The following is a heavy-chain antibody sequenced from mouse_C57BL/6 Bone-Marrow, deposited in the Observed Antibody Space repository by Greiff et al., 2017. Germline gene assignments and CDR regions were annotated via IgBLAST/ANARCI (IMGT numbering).Heavy chain of an antibody. Sequence: DVKLQESGAELVKPGASVQLSCTASGFNIKDYYMHWVKQRTEQGLEWIGRIDPEDGETKYDPKFQGKATITADTSSNTAYLQLSSLTSEDTAVYYCAREATTVVDWGQGTTLTVSS. J-gene: IGHJ2*01. CDR3: AREATTVVD. CDR1: GFNIKDYY. CDR2: IDPEDGET. V-gene: IGHV14-2*01. D-gene: IGHD1-1*01.